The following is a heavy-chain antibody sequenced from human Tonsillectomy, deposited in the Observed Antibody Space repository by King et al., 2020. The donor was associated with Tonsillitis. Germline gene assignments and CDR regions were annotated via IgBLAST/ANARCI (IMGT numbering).Heavy chain of an antibody. CDR2: IYYSGST. D-gene: IGHD4-11*01. J-gene: IGHJ5*02. Sequence: LQLQESGPGLVKPSETLSLTCTVSGGSISSSSYYWGWIRQPPGKGLEWIGSIYYSGSTYYNPSLKSRVTISVDTSKNQFSLKLSSVTAADTAVYYCARDSNYNWFDPWGQGTLVTVSS. CDR1: GGSISSSSYY. CDR3: ARDSNYNWFDP. V-gene: IGHV4-39*07.